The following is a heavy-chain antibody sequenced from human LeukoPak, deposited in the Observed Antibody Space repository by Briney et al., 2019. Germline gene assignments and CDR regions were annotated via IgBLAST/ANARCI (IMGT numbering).Heavy chain of an antibody. V-gene: IGHV3-23*01. CDR2: ITNSRGTT. CDR1: GFTFSDYA. J-gene: IGHJ2*01. D-gene: IGHD4-23*01. CDR3: ARGYGGNSDWYFDL. Sequence: GGSLRLSCAASGFTFSDYAMTWVRQAPGKGLEWVSAITNSRGTTYYADSVKGRFTISRDNSKDTLYLQMNSLRAEDTAVYYCARGYGGNSDWYFDLWGRGTLVTVSS.